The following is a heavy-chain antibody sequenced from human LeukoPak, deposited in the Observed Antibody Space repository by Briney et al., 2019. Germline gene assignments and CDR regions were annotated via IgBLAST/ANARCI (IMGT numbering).Heavy chain of an antibody. CDR1: GYTLTAYY. J-gene: IGHJ4*02. CDR3: VRENWHYDY. V-gene: IGHV1-2*02. Sequence: ASVQVSCTASGYTLTAYYIHWVRQAPGQGLEWMGWIHPDSGATNYAQKFQGRVTLTRDRSITTLYMELSSLRSDDTAIYYCVRENWHYDYWGQGTQATVSS. D-gene: IGHD1-7*01. CDR2: IHPDSGAT.